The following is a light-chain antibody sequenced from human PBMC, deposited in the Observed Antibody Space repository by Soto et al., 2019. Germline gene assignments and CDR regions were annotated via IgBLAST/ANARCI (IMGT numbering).Light chain of an antibody. CDR1: KLGNKY. CDR3: QAWDSSTVV. CDR2: QDS. J-gene: IGLJ2*01. Sequence: SYELTQPPSVSVSPGQTASITCSGHKLGNKYACWYQQKPGQSPVLVIYQDSKRPSGIPERFSGSNSGNTATQTISGTQAMDEADYYCQAWDSSTVVFGGGTKLTVL. V-gene: IGLV3-1*01.